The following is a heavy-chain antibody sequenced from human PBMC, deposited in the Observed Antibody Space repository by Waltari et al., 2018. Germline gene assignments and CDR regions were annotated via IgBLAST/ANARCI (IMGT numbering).Heavy chain of an antibody. CDR2: VHRTGRP. D-gene: IGHD2-15*01. V-gene: IGHV4-4*02. CDR1: GDSMSGSDF. CDR3: ARDRGRGLYLDS. Sequence: QLQLHQSGPGLVKPSESLSLTCVVSGDSMSGSDFWSWVRQSPRKGLEWIGQVHRTGRPNDNPSLEGRVTVSIDTSNKQFSLTVSSPTAADTAIYYCARDRGRGLYLDSWGQGTLVTVSP. J-gene: IGHJ4*02.